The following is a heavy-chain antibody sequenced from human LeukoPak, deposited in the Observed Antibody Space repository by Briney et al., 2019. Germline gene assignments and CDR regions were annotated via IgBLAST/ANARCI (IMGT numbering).Heavy chain of an antibody. CDR1: GGSISTDY. J-gene: IGHJ4*02. CDR2: VSFGGGT. CDR3: ARHLYYYDSSGYPEYFDY. Sequence: SETLSLTCTVSGGSISTDYWSWIRQPPGKGLDWIGYVSFGGGTNYNPSLKSRVITSVDTSKNQFSLKLSSVTAADTAVYYCARHLYYYDSSGYPEYFDYWGQGTLVTVSS. D-gene: IGHD3-22*01. V-gene: IGHV4-59*08.